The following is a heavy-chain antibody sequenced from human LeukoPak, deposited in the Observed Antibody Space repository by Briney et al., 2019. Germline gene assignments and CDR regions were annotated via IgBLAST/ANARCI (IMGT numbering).Heavy chain of an antibody. CDR3: ARVNYDILTGHYGMDV. CDR2: ISAYNGNT. Sequence: ASVKVSCKASGYTFTSYGISWVRQAPGQGLEWMGWISAYNGNTNYAQELQGRVTMTTDTSTSTAYMELRSLRSDDTAVYYCARVNYDILTGHYGMDVWGQGTTVTVSS. CDR1: GYTFTSYG. V-gene: IGHV1-18*01. J-gene: IGHJ6*02. D-gene: IGHD3-9*01.